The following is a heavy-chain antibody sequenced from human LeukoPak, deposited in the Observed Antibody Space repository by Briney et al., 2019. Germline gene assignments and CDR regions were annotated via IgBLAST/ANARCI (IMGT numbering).Heavy chain of an antibody. J-gene: IGHJ3*02. V-gene: IGHV3-74*01. D-gene: IGHD3/OR15-3a*01. CDR1: GFTFSRYW. CDR2: INSDGSGT. Sequence: GGSLRLSCAASGFTFSRYWMHWVRQAPGKGLLWVSRINSDGSGTYYADSVKGRFTTSRDNAKNALHLQMNSLTAEDTAVYYCVLDLFSSFAFDIWGQGTMVTVSS. CDR3: VLDLFSSFAFDI.